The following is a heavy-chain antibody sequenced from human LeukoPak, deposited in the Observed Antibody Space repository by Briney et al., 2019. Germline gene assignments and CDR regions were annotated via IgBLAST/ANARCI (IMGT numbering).Heavy chain of an antibody. Sequence: PETLSLTCTVSGGSIRNYYWSWIRQPAGKGLEWIGRIPTSGSTNYNPSLKSRVTMSVDTSKNQISLRLSSVTAADTAVYYCARVSSAARPPFTFYYMDVWGKGTTVTVSS. V-gene: IGHV4-4*07. CDR1: GGSIRNYY. CDR2: IPTSGST. J-gene: IGHJ6*03. CDR3: ARVSSAARPPFTFYYMDV. D-gene: IGHD6-6*01.